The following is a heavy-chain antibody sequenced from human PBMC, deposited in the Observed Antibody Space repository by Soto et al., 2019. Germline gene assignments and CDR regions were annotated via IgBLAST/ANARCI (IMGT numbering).Heavy chain of an antibody. CDR2: ISSSSSYI. D-gene: IGHD3-10*01. CDR3: AKGDISMVEGKEYFDV. Sequence: PGGSLRLSCAASGFTFSSYSMNWVRQAPGKGLEWVSSISSSSSYIYYADSVKGRLTISRDNARDSLYLQINSLRAEDTAVYYCAKGDISMVEGKEYFDVWGQGTMVTVSS. V-gene: IGHV3-21*04. CDR1: GFTFSSYS. J-gene: IGHJ3*01.